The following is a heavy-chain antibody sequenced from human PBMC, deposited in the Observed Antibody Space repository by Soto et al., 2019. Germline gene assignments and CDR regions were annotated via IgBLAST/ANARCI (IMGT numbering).Heavy chain of an antibody. CDR2: INAGNGNT. CDR1: GYTFATYA. Sequence: GASVKVSCKASGYTFATYAMHWVRQAPGQRLEWMGWINAGNGNTYSSQRFQARVTITRDTSASTAYMELSSLRSEDTAVYYCARGTNPTSFTLAYWGQGTLVTVSS. V-gene: IGHV1-3*01. CDR3: ARGTNPTSFTLAY. J-gene: IGHJ4*02.